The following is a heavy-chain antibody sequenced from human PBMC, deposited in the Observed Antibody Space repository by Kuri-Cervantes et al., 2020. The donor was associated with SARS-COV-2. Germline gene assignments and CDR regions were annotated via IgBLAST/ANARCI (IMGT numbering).Heavy chain of an antibody. CDR1: GYTFTGYY. CDR3: ARDGDYSNYGMYYFDY. V-gene: IGHV1-2*02. J-gene: IGHJ4*02. Sequence: ASVKVSCKASGYTFTGYYMHWVRQAPGQGLEWMGWINPNSGGTNYAQKFQGRVTMTRDTSISTAYMELSSLRSEDTAVYYCARDGDYSNYGMYYFDYWGQGTLVTVSS. CDR2: INPNSGGT. D-gene: IGHD4-11*01.